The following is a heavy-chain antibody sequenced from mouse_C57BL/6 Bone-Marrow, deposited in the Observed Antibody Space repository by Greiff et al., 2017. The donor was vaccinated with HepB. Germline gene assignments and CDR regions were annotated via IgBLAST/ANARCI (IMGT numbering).Heavy chain of an antibody. J-gene: IGHJ2*01. CDR1: GFTFSDYY. V-gene: IGHV5-12*01. CDR3: ARHDDYDGDY. Sequence: EVKLEESGGGLVQPGGSLKLSCAASGFTFSDYYMYWVRQTPEKRLEWVAYISNGGGSTYYPDTVKGRFTISRDNAKNTLYLQMSRLKSEDTAMYYCARHDDYDGDYWGQGTTLTVSS. D-gene: IGHD2-4*01. CDR2: ISNGGGST.